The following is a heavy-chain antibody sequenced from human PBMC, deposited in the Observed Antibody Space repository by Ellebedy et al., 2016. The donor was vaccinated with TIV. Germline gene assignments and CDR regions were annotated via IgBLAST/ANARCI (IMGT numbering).Heavy chain of an antibody. Sequence: GGSLRLSXTASGFTFTDYAMHWVRQAPGKGLELVSLISYDGSNKYYADSVKGRFTISRDNSKDTLSLQMNSLRADDAAVYYCAREATLHGGGSGRRYFDYWGQGTLVSVSS. J-gene: IGHJ4*02. V-gene: IGHV3-30-3*01. CDR2: ISYDGSNK. CDR1: GFTFTDYA. CDR3: AREATLHGGGSGRRYFDY. D-gene: IGHD4-23*01.